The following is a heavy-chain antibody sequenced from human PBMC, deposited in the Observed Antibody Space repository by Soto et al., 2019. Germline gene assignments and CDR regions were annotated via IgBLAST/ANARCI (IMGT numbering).Heavy chain of an antibody. J-gene: IGHJ5*02. Sequence: GGSLRLSCAASGFTFSDYYMSWIRQAPGKGLEWVSYISSRSSTIFYADSVKGRFTISRDNVKNSLYLQMNSLRAEDTAVYYCVRSRITMVRGVRSWFDPWGQGTLVTVSS. V-gene: IGHV3-11*01. CDR1: GFTFSDYY. CDR2: ISSRSSTI. CDR3: VRSRITMVRGVRSWFDP. D-gene: IGHD3-10*01.